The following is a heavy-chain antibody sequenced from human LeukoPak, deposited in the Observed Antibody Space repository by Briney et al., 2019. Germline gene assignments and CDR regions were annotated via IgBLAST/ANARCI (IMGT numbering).Heavy chain of an antibody. V-gene: IGHV4-39*07. CDR1: GDSISRSSYF. CDR2: VYSSGST. Sequence: SETLSLTCTVSGDSISRSSYFWAWIRQPPGKGLEWIGSVYSSGSTYYNPSLRSQITISVDTSKNQFSQKLTSVAAADTAMYYCTRDMEYPGAGFDYWGQGIPVTVSS. D-gene: IGHD3-3*01. CDR3: TRDMEYPGAGFDY. J-gene: IGHJ4*02.